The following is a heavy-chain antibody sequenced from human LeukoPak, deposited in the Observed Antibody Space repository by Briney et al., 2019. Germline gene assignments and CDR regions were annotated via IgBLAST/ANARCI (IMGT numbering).Heavy chain of an antibody. CDR2: ISGSGVST. CDR3: AKCQLAANSAFDI. Sequence: GGSLRLSCAASGFTFSSYAMSWVRQAPGKGLEWVSSISGSGVSTYYADSVKGRFTISRDNSKNTIYLQMNSLRAEDTAVYYCAKCQLAANSAFDIWGQGTMVSVSS. J-gene: IGHJ3*02. V-gene: IGHV3-23*01. D-gene: IGHD6-13*01. CDR1: GFTFSSYA.